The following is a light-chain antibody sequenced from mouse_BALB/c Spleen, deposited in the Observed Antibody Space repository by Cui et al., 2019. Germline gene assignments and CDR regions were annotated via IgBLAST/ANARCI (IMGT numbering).Light chain of an antibody. CDR2: WAS. Sequence: DIVMSQSPYSLAVSVGEKVTMSCKSSQSLLYSSNQKNYLAWCQQEPGQSPKLLNYWASTRESGVPDRFTGSGSGTDFTLTISSVKTEDLAVYYYQQYYSYPHTFGGGTKLEIK. CDR1: QSLLYSSNQKNY. CDR3: QQYYSYPHT. V-gene: IGKV8-30*01. J-gene: IGKJ2*01.